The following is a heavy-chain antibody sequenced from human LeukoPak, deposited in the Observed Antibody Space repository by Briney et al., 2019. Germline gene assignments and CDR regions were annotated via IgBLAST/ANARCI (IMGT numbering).Heavy chain of an antibody. D-gene: IGHD5-18*01. CDR2: INHSGST. CDR1: GGSFRGYY. V-gene: IGHV4-34*01. CDR3: AEVALSGYSYGYWYFDL. J-gene: IGHJ2*01. Sequence: PSEILSLTCAVYGGSFRGYYWSWIRQPPGKGLEWIGEINHSGSTNYNPSLKSRVTISVDTSKNQFSLKLSSVNAADTAVYYCAEVALSGYSYGYWYFDLWGRVTLVTVSS.